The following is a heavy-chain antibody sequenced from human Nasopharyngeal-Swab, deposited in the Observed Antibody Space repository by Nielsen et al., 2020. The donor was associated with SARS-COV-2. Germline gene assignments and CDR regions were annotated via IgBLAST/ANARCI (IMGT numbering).Heavy chain of an antibody. V-gene: IGHV1-69*04. CDR3: ARLKSAAGDYYYYGMDV. D-gene: IGHD6-13*01. J-gene: IGHJ6*02. CDR2: IIPILGIA. Sequence: SVKVSCKASGGTFSSYAISWVRQAPGQGLEWMGRIIPILGIANYAQKFQGRVTITADKSTSTAYMELSSLRSEDTAVYYCARLKSAAGDYYYYGMDVWGQGTTVTVSS. CDR1: GGTFSSYA.